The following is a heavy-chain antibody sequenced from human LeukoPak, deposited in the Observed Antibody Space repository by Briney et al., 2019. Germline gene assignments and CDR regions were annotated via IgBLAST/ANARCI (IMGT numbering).Heavy chain of an antibody. CDR3: ARDDFEYSVHYGMDV. V-gene: IGHV4-4*07. D-gene: IGHD3-9*01. J-gene: IGHJ6*02. CDR1: GXSISTYY. CDR2: VHRSGNT. Sequence: SETLSLTCSVSGXSISTYYWSWIRQPAGKGLEWIGRVHRSGNTNYNPSLQSRVTMSVDTSKNQISLRLRFVTAADTAVYYCARDDFEYSVHYGMDVWGQGTAVTVSS.